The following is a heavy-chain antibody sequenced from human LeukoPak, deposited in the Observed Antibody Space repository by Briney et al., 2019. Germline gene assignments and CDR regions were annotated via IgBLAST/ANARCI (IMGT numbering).Heavy chain of an antibody. D-gene: IGHD2-21*01. J-gene: IGHJ3*02. Sequence: PSETLSLTCTVSGGSIRSSSFYWGWIRQPPGKGLEWIGNIDSSGKTYSNSSLNSRVTISIDTSKNQFSLRLNSVTAADTAVYYCARDGVLFYAFDTWGQGTVVTVSS. CDR1: GGSIRSSSFY. CDR3: ARDGVLFYAFDT. CDR2: IDSSGKT. V-gene: IGHV4-39*07.